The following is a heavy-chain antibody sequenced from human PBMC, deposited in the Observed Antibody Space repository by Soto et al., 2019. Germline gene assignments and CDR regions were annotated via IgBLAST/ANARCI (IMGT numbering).Heavy chain of an antibody. V-gene: IGHV3-74*01. CDR2: INPDGSIT. CDR1: GFTFSSYW. D-gene: IGHD2-8*01. J-gene: IGHJ4*02. Sequence: PGGFLRLSCAAAGFTFSSYWMHWVRQAPGKGLVRVSRINPDGSITTYADSVKGRFTISRDNAKNTLYLQMNSLRGDDTAVYYCARVPIGKYGVWNYWGQGTLVTVSS. CDR3: ARVPIGKYGVWNY.